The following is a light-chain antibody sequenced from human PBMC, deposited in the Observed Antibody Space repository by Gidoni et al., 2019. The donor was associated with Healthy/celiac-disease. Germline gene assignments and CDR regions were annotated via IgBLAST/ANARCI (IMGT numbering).Light chain of an antibody. V-gene: IGKV1-9*01. J-gene: IGKJ2*01. CDR3: QQLNSYPPT. CDR2: AAS. CDR1: QGISSY. Sequence: IQLTQSPSSLSASVGGRVTITSRASQGISSYLAWYQHKPGKAPKLLIYAASTLQSGVPARFSGSGSGTDFTLTISSLQPEDFATYYCQQLNSYPPTFGQGTKLEIK.